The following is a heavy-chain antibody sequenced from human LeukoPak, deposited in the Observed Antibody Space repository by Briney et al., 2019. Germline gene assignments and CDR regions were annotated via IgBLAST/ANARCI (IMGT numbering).Heavy chain of an antibody. Sequence: ASVKVSCKASGGTFSSYAISWVRQAPGQGLEWMGWISAYNGNTNYAQKVQGRVTMTTDTSTSTAYMELGSLRSDDTAVYYCARGLGYSSSWYPPSEYFQHWGQGTLVTVSS. CDR2: ISAYNGNT. V-gene: IGHV1-18*01. D-gene: IGHD6-13*01. J-gene: IGHJ1*01. CDR3: ARGLGYSSSWYPPSEYFQH. CDR1: GGTFSSYA.